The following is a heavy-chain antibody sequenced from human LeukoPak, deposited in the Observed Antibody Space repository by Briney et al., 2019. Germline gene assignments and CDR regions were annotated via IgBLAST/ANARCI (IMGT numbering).Heavy chain of an antibody. J-gene: IGHJ5*02. CDR3: ARGVGPGDWFDP. CDR1: GYTFTNYY. V-gene: IGHV1-2*02. CDR2: IYPNTGET. Sequence: GASVKVSCKASGYTFTNYYIHWVRQAPGQGLEWMGWIYPNTGETNYAQNFQGRVTLTRDTSMSTAYMELSRLRSDDTAVYYCARGVGPGDWFDPWGQGTLVTVSS. D-gene: IGHD3-10*01.